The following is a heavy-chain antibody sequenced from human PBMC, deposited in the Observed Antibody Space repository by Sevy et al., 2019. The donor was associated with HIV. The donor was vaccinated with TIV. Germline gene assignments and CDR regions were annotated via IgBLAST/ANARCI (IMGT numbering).Heavy chain of an antibody. CDR3: ARAVNYDILTGYYTSYYFDY. CDR1: GFTVSSNY. D-gene: IGHD3-9*01. V-gene: IGHV3-53*01. J-gene: IGHJ4*02. Sequence: GGSLRLSCAASGFTVSSNYMSWVRQAPGKGLEWVSVIYSGGSTYYADSVKVRFTISRDNSKNTLYLQMNSLRAEDTAVYYCARAVNYDILTGYYTSYYFDYWGQGTLVTVSS. CDR2: IYSGGST.